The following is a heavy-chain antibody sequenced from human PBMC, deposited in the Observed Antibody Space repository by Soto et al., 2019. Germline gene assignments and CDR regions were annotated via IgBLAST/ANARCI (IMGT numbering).Heavy chain of an antibody. CDR1: GFTFSSYW. V-gene: IGHV3-7*05. CDR2: IKQDGSEK. J-gene: IGHJ6*02. CDR3: AIEGVAAAEEQRAQTRYYCYGMYV. D-gene: IGHD6-13*01. Sequence: GGSLRLSCAASGFTFSSYWMSWVRQAPGKGLEWVANIKQDGSEKYYVDSVKGRFTISRDNAKNSLYLRMNSLRAEDTAVYYCAIEGVAAAEEQRAQTRYYCYGMYVRGQDTTVTVSS.